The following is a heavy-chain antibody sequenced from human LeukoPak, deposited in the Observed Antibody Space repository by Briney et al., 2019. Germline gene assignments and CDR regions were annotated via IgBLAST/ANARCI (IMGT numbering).Heavy chain of an antibody. CDR3: RGSYYDSSAFFDY. CDR1: GFTFNNFA. D-gene: IGHD3-22*01. V-gene: IGHV3-30*04. Sequence: PGGSLRLSCAASGFTFNNFAMHWVRQAPGKGLEWVAVVSYDGLHKYYADSVRGRISISRDNSENTLYLQMSTLRPEDTAVYYCRGSYYDSSAFFDYWGRGTLVTVSS. J-gene: IGHJ4*02. CDR2: VSYDGLHK.